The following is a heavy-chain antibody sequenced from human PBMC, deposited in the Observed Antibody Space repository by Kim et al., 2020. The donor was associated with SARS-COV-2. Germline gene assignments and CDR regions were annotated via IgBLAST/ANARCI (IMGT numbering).Heavy chain of an antibody. CDR2: IDGSDGTT. D-gene: IGHD2-21*01. CDR3: LKGGWGWIWDY. V-gene: IGHV3-23*01. J-gene: IGHJ4*02. CDR1: GFTFTGYA. Sequence: GGSLRLSCTTSGFTFTGYAMSWVRQAPGKGLEWVSSIDGSDGTTYYVDSVKGRFSISRDDSKNTIYLQMSALRADDTAAYYCLKGGWGWIWDYWGQGTLVTVSS.